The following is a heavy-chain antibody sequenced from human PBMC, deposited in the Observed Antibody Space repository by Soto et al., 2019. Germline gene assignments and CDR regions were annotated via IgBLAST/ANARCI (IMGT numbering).Heavy chain of an antibody. J-gene: IGHJ6*02. CDR2: ILYTGNT. CDR3: ARAAYGSGSYYAPYYYYAMDV. Sequence: PSETLSLTCTVSGASVSSYYWSWIRQPPGKGLEWLGYILYTGNTNYNPSLKSRVTMSVDPSKNQVSLKLSAVTAADTAVYFCARAAYGSGSYYAPYYYYAMDVWGQGTTVTVSS. V-gene: IGHV4-59*02. CDR1: GASVSSYY. D-gene: IGHD3-10*01.